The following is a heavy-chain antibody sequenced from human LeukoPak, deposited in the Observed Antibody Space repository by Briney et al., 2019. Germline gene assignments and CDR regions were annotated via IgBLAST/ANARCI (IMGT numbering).Heavy chain of an antibody. CDR3: ASGDSSGYKGLGY. D-gene: IGHD3-22*01. J-gene: IGHJ4*02. V-gene: IGHV4-59*01. CDR2: IYYSGST. CDR1: GGSISSYY. Sequence: PSETPSLTCTVSGGSISSYYWSWIRQPPGKGLEWIGYIYYSGSTNYNPSLKSRVTISVDTSKNQFSLKLSSVTAADTAVYYCASGDSSGYKGLGYWGQGTLVTVSS.